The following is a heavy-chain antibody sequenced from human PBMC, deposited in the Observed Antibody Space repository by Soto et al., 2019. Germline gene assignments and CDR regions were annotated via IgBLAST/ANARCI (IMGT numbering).Heavy chain of an antibody. J-gene: IGHJ6*02. CDR1: GGTFSSYA. Sequence: ASVKVSCKASGGTFSSYAISWVRQAPGQGLEWMGGIIPIFGTANYAQKFQGRVTITADESTSTAYMELSSLRSEDTAVYYCARDDFWSGYTYYYYYGMDVWGQGTTVTVSS. CDR2: IIPIFGTA. CDR3: ARDDFWSGYTYYYYYGMDV. D-gene: IGHD3-3*01. V-gene: IGHV1-69*13.